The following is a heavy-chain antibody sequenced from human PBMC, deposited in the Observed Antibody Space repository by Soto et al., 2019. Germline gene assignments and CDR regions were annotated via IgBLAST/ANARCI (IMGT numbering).Heavy chain of an antibody. CDR3: ARDGNSSSWYTYYYYYYGMDV. J-gene: IGHJ6*02. D-gene: IGHD6-13*01. CDR1: GFTFSSYG. CDR2: IWYDGSNK. V-gene: IGHV3-33*01. Sequence: GGSLRLSCAASGFTFSSYGMHWVRQAPGKGLEWVAVIWYDGSNKYYADSVKGRFTISRDNSKNTLYLQMNSLRAEDTAVYYCARDGNSSSWYTYYYYYYGMDVWGQGTTVTVSS.